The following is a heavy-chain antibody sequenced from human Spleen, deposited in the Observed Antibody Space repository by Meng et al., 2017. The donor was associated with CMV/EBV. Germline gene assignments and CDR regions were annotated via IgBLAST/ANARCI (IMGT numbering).Heavy chain of an antibody. D-gene: IGHD6-13*01. Sequence: GESLKISCAASGFTFSSYWMHWVRQAPGKGLEWVSGISGSGGSTYYADSVKGRFTISRDNPKNTLYLQMNSLRAEDTAVYYCAKCSLGTNSWYSGMDVWGQGTTVTVSS. CDR1: GFTFSSYW. CDR2: ISGSGGST. V-gene: IGHV3-23*01. J-gene: IGHJ6*02. CDR3: AKCSLGTNSWYSGMDV.